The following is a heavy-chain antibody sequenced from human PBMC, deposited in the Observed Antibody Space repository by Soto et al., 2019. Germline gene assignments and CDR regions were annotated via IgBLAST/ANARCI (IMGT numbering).Heavy chain of an antibody. D-gene: IGHD6-6*01. V-gene: IGHV2-5*01. Sequence: QYNLREYGPTLVKPPQPLTLTCSFSGFSLTTSGVGEGWIRQPPGQALELLAHIYSSGDEHYRPSQKSRLSITKDASKNRVVLIITNKNPFNTPIYECARGLATRLVFAFDV. CDR2: IYSSGDE. CDR3: ARGLATRLVFAFDV. CDR1: GFSLTTSGVG. J-gene: IGHJ3*01.